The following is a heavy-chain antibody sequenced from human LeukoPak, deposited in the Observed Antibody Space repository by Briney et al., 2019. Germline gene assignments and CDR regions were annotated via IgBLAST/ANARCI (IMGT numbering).Heavy chain of an antibody. CDR1: GYTFTSYD. Sequence: ASVTVSFKASGYTFTSYDINWVRQAAGQGLEWMGWMNPNSGNTGYVQKFQGRVTITRDTSISTAYMELSSLGSEDTAVYYCARGASLRAVVVGATTSPPMPYDFWGQGTLVTVSS. D-gene: IGHD2-15*01. J-gene: IGHJ4*02. CDR3: ARGASLRAVVVGATTSPPMPYDF. CDR2: MNPNSGNT. V-gene: IGHV1-8*01.